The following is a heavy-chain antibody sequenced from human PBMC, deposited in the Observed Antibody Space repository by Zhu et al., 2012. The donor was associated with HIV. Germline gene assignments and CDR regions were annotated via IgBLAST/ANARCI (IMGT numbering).Heavy chain of an antibody. CDR3: ARGLTVVTPASDAFDI. J-gene: IGHJ3*02. D-gene: IGHD4-23*01. Sequence: QVHLQESGPGLVKPSETLSLTCTVSRASISTYYRNWIRQPPGKGLEWIGFIYNSGNTNYSPSLKSRVSISVDTSKNQFSLNLTSVTTADTAVYYCARGLTVVTPASDAFDIWGQGTMVTVSS. CDR1: RASISTYY. V-gene: IGHV4-59*01. CDR2: IYNSGNT.